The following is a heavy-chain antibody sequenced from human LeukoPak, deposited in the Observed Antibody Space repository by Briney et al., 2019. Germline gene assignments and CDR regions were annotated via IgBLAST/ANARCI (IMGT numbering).Heavy chain of an antibody. V-gene: IGHV3-7*01. CDR3: ARSRGVT. D-gene: IGHD3-10*01. Sequence: GGSLRLSCAASGLTFSSYWMTWVRQTPGKGLEWVAIIKEDGSEEYYVDSVEGRFTISRDNAKNSLYLQMNSLRAGDTAVYYCARSRGVTWGQGTLVTVSS. CDR2: IKEDGSEE. CDR1: GLTFSSYW. J-gene: IGHJ4*02.